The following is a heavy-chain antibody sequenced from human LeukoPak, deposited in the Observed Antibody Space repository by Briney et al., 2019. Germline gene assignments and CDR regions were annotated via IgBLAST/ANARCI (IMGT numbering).Heavy chain of an antibody. CDR3: AKGSLLGGATWFDP. Sequence: PGGSLRLSCAASGFTFSNYAMSWVRQAPGKGLEWVSAISGSGGNTYYADSVKGRFTISRDNSKNTLYLQMNSLRVEDTAVYYCAKGSLLGGATWFDPWGQGTLVTVSS. D-gene: IGHD4/OR15-4a*01. CDR2: ISGSGGNT. V-gene: IGHV3-23*01. CDR1: GFTFSNYA. J-gene: IGHJ5*02.